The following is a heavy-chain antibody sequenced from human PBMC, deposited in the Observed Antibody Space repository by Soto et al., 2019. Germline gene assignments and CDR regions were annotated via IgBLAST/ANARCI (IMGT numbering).Heavy chain of an antibody. CDR3: ARSGEWLPFDP. Sequence: GASVKVSRQASGGTFSSYAISRVRQAPGQGLEWMGGIIPIFGTANYAQKFQGRVTITADESTSTAYMELSSLRSEDTAVYYCARSGEWLPFDPWGQGTLVTVSS. J-gene: IGHJ5*02. V-gene: IGHV1-69*01. D-gene: IGHD6-19*01. CDR1: GGTFSSYA. CDR2: IIPIFGTA.